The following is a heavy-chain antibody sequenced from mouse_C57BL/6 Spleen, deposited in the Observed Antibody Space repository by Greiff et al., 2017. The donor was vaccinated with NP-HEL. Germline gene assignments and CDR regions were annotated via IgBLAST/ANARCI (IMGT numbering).Heavy chain of an antibody. CDR1: GYTFTNYW. V-gene: IGHV1-63*01. CDR2: IYPGGGYT. Sequence: VKLMESGAELVRPGTSVKMSCKASGYTFTNYWIGWAKQRPGHGLEWIGDIYPGGGYTNYNEKFKGKATLTADKSSSTAYMQFSSLTSEDSAIYYCARSGYYYGSSYLFAYWGQGTLVTVSA. CDR3: ARSGYYYGSSYLFAY. J-gene: IGHJ3*01. D-gene: IGHD1-1*01.